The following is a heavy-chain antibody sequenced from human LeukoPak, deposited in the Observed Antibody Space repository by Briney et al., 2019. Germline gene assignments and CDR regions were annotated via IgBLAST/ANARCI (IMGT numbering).Heavy chain of an antibody. CDR2: ISGGGDST. CDR3: AKDAPYVDMAPMVKAYFFDY. CDR1: GFTFSNNA. J-gene: IGHJ4*02. V-gene: IGHV3-23*01. Sequence: GGSLRLSCAASGFTFSNNAMSWVRQAPGKGLEWVSAISGGGDSTSYADFVKGRFTISRDNSKNTLYLQMNSLRAEDTAIYYCAKDAPYVDMAPMVKAYFFDYWGQGTLVTVSS. D-gene: IGHD5-24*01.